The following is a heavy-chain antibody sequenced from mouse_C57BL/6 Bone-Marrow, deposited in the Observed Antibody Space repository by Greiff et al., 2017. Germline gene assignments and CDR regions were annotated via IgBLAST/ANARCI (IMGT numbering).Heavy chain of an antibody. CDR1: GFTFSDYG. CDR3: ARRLSTWGGWYFDV. Sequence: EVQGVESGGGLVQPGGSLKLSCAASGFTFSDYGMAWVRQAPRKGPEWVAFISNLAYSIYYADTVTGRFTISRENAKNTLYLKMSSLRSEDTAMYSGARRLSTWGGWYFDVWGRGTTVTVSA. J-gene: IGHJ1*03. D-gene: IGHD1-1*02. CDR2: ISNLAYSI. V-gene: IGHV5-15*01.